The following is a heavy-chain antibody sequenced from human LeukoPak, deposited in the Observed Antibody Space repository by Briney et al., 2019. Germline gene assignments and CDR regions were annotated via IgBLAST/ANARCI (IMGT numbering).Heavy chain of an antibody. CDR2: ISSSSTTI. J-gene: IGHJ4*02. D-gene: IGHD3-10*01. CDR1: GFTFSDYG. CDR3: ARVWGVGDY. V-gene: IGHV3-48*02. Sequence: GGSLRLSCAASGFTFSDYGMNWVRQAPGKGLEWVSYISSSSTTIHDADSVKGRFTISRDNAKNSLYLQMNSLRDEDTAVYYCARVWGVGDYWGQGTLVTVSS.